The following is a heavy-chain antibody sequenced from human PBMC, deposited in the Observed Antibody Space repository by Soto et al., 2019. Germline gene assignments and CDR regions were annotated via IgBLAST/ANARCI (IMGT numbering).Heavy chain of an antibody. V-gene: IGHV1-69*08. D-gene: IGHD2-15*01. CDR2: IIPILGIA. Sequence: QVQLVQSGAEVKKPGSSVKVSCKASGGTFSSYTISWVRQAPGQGLEWMGRIIPILGIANYAQKFQGRVTITADKSTSTDYMELSSLRSEDTAVYYCARDQAGGNDYWGQGTLVTVSS. J-gene: IGHJ4*02. CDR3: ARDQAGGNDY. CDR1: GGTFSSYT.